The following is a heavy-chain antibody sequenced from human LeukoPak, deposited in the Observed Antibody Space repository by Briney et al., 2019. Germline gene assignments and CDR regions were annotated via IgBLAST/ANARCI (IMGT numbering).Heavy chain of an antibody. CDR3: ASLAGGSSSGRDPYYFDY. Sequence: PSEPLSLICALSGYSISSGYYWGWLRPPPGEGLEWIGSIYYSGSTYYNPSLKSRVTISVDTSKNHFSLKLSSVTAADPAVYYCASLAGGSSSGRDPYYFDYWGQGTLVTVSS. J-gene: IGHJ4*02. D-gene: IGHD6-19*01. V-gene: IGHV4-38-2*01. CDR1: GYSISSGYY. CDR2: IYYSGST.